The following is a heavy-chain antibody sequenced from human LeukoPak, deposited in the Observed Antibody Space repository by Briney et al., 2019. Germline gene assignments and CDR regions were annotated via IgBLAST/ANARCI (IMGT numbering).Heavy chain of an antibody. J-gene: IGHJ4*02. CDR3: ARVFRRDGYFDY. D-gene: IGHD5-24*01. CDR1: GGSITEYY. V-gene: IGHV4-59*01. CDR2: IFYTGNT. Sequence: SETLSLTCTVSGGSITEYYWSWIRQPPGKGLECIGYIFYTGNTNYNPSLKSRVTISVDASKNQFSLQLSSVTAADTAVYYCARVFRRDGYFDYWGQGTLVTVSS.